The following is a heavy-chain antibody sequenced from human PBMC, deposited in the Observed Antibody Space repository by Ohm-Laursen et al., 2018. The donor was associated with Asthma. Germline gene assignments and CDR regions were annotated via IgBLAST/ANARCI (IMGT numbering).Heavy chain of an antibody. D-gene: IGHD1-26*01. Sequence: TLSLTWAVSGGSISSSYWSWIRPPPGKGLEWIGYIYYSGSTNYNPSLKSRVTISVDTSKNQFSLKLSSVTAADTAVYYCARAMGWEYYFDYWGQGTLVTVSS. CDR2: IYYSGST. CDR1: GGSISSSY. CDR3: ARAMGWEYYFDY. V-gene: IGHV4-59*01. J-gene: IGHJ4*02.